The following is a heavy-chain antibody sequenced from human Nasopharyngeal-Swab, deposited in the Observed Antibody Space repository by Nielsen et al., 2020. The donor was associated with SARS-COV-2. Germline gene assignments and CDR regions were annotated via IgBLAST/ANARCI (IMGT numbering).Heavy chain of an antibody. J-gene: IGHJ4*02. CDR3: ALTPYCTTATCFYLDY. CDR1: GYTFTSYG. Sequence: ASVKVSCKASGYTFTSYGISWVRQAPGQGLEWMGWISAADGNTNYAQKLQGRVTMTTDTSASTVYMDLRSLTSDDTAMYYCALTPYCTTATCFYLDYWGQGALVTVSS. CDR2: ISAADGNT. D-gene: IGHD2-8*01. V-gene: IGHV1-18*01.